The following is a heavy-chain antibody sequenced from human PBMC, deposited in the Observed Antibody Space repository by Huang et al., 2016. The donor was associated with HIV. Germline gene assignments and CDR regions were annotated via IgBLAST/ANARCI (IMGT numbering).Heavy chain of an antibody. CDR2: GNPSDGSA. D-gene: IGHD2-21*01. Sequence: QGQLEQSGAAARLPGAAVKLSCRPSGFTFTSYYIHFVRQASGQGLQWMGLGNPSDGSAGDDAELKGRVDKTRDTATATVYKDLRELTSEDTALYYCVRVGMGRGKGIGAVDLWGQGTRVTVSS. CDR3: VRVGMGRGKGIGAVDL. CDR1: GFTFTSYY. V-gene: IGHV1-46*04. J-gene: IGHJ3*01.